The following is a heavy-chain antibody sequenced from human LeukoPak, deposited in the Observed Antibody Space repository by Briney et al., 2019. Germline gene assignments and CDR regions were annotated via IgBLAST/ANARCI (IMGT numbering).Heavy chain of an antibody. CDR3: ARVISSGWYLPDY. J-gene: IGHJ4*02. Sequence: SVKVSCKASGGTFSSYAISWVRQAPGQGLEWMGRIIPILGIANYAQKFQGRVTITADKSTSTAYMELSSLRSEDTAVYYCARVISSGWYLPDYWGQGTLVTVSS. CDR1: GGTFSSYA. D-gene: IGHD6-19*01. V-gene: IGHV1-69*04. CDR2: IIPILGIA.